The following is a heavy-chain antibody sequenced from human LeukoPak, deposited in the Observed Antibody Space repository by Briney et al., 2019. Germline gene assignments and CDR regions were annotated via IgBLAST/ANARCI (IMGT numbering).Heavy chain of an antibody. CDR2: ISYDGNEK. CDR1: GLTFSNAW. J-gene: IGHJ5*02. D-gene: IGHD6-13*01. CDR3: ARGDRGTAAGNNWFNP. Sequence: GGSLRLSCAASGLTFSNAWMSWVRQTPGKGLEWVAVISYDGNEKYQVDSVKGRFTISRDNSRNTLYLQMNSLRVEDTAVYYCARGDRGTAAGNNWFNPWGQGTLVTVSS. V-gene: IGHV3-30*03.